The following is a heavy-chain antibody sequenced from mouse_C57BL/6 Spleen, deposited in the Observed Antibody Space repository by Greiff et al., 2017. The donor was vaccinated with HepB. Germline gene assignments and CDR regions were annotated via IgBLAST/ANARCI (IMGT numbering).Heavy chain of an antibody. CDR3: ARGGYDGYYGGYFDV. V-gene: IGHV1-47*01. CDR1: GYTFTTYP. D-gene: IGHD2-3*01. CDR2: FHPYNDDT. Sequence: VQLQQSGAELVKPGASVKMSCKASGYTFTTYPIEWMKQNHGKRLEWIGNFHPYNDDTKYNEKFKGKATLTVEKSSSTVYLELRRLTSDDSAVYYCARGGYDGYYGGYFDVWGTGTTVTVSS. J-gene: IGHJ1*03.